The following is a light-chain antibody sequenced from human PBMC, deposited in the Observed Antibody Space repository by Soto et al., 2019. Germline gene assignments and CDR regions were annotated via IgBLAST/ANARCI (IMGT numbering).Light chain of an antibody. CDR3: SSYSNTSTLYV. V-gene: IGLV2-14*01. J-gene: IGLJ1*01. CDR1: SKEVGGYNY. Sequence: QYVLTQPASLSGFPGPSIPISCTGTSKEVGGYNYVSWYQKDPGKAPKLNIYDVNKRPLGFSNRFSGSKSGNTASLTISGIQAEDEADYYCSSYSNTSTLYVFGTGT. CDR2: DVN.